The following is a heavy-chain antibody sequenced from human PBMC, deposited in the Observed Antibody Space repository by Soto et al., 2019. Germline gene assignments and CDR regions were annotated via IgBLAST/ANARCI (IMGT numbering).Heavy chain of an antibody. D-gene: IGHD3-10*01. Sequence: GGSLRLSCAASGFTFSSYGMHWVRQAPGKGLEWVAVISYDGSNKYYADSVKGRFTISRDNSKNTLYLQMNSLRAEDTAVYYCAKDLSYNWFDPWGQGTLVTVSS. CDR3: AKDLSYNWFDP. CDR2: ISYDGSNK. CDR1: GFTFSSYG. V-gene: IGHV3-30*18. J-gene: IGHJ5*02.